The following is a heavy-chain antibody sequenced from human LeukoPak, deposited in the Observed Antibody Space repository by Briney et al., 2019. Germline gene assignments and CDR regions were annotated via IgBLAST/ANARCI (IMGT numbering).Heavy chain of an antibody. J-gene: IGHJ4*02. V-gene: IGHV3-30*04. CDR3: ARGNKWELRFVKDS. CDR2: ISYDGSNK. D-gene: IGHD1-26*01. CDR1: GFTFSSYA. Sequence: PGGSLRLSCAASGFTFSSYAMHWVRQAPGKGLEWVAVISYDGSNKYYADSVKGRFTISRDNSKNTLYLQMNSLRTEDTAVYYCARGNKWELRFVKDSWGQGTLVTVSS.